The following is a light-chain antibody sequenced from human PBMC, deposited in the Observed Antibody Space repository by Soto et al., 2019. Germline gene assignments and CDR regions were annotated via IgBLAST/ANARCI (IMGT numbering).Light chain of an antibody. CDR2: NHN. J-gene: IGLJ3*02. V-gene: IGLV1-44*01. CDR3: ATWDDSLNGPV. CDR1: SSNIGRNT. Sequence: QSVLTQPPSASGTPGQRVTISCSGSSSNIGRNTVNWYQQLPGTAPKLLIYNHNQRPSGVPDRFSGSKSGTSASLAISGLQSEDEADYYCATWDDSLNGPVFGGGTKLTVL.